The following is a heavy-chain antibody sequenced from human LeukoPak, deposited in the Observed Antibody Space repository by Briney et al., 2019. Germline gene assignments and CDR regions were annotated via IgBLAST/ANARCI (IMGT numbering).Heavy chain of an antibody. CDR2: ISSSSSYI. Sequence: GGSLRLSCAASGFTFSSYSMTWVRQAPGKGLEWVSSISSSSSYIYYADSVKGRFTISRDNAKNSLYLQMNSLRAEDTAVYYCARVDTSCCPTPDYWGQGTLVTVSS. J-gene: IGHJ4*02. V-gene: IGHV3-21*01. CDR1: GFTFSSYS. D-gene: IGHD2-2*01. CDR3: ARVDTSCCPTPDY.